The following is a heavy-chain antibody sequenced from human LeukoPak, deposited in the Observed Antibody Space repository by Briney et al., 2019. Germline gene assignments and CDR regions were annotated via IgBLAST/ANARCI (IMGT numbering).Heavy chain of an antibody. CDR3: ATHPPKLCTGGSCSDY. J-gene: IGHJ4*02. D-gene: IGHD2-15*01. V-gene: IGHV4-59*01. CDR2: IYYSGST. Sequence: SETLSLTCTVSGGSISSYSWSWIRQPPGKGLEWIGYIYYSGSTNYNPSLKSRVTISIDTSKNQFSLKLSSVTAADTAVYYCATHPPKLCTGGSCSDYWGQGTLVTVSS. CDR1: GGSISSYS.